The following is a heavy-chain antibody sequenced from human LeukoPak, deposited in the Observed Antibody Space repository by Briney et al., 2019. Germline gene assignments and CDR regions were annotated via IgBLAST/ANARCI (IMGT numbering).Heavy chain of an antibody. V-gene: IGHV3-20*04. CDR2: INWNGGST. J-gene: IGHJ4*02. CDR1: GFTFDHYG. CDR3: AMIVGAFRFDY. Sequence: GGSLRLSCAASGFTFDHYGMSWVRQAPGKGLEWVSGINWNGGSTGYADSVKGRFTISRDNAKNSLYLQMNSLRAEDTALYYCAMIVGAFRFDYSGQGTLLTASS. D-gene: IGHD1-26*01.